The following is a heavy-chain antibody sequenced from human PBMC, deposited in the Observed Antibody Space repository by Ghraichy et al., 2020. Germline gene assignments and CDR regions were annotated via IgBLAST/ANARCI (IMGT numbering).Heavy chain of an antibody. CDR1: GFTFSSYS. V-gene: IGHV3-21*01. J-gene: IGHJ6*02. D-gene: IGHD3-22*01. CDR2: ISSSSSYI. CDR3: ARDRLVDSSGYYYRHYYGMDV. Sequence: GGSLRLSCAASGFTFSSYSMNWVRQAPGKGLEWVSSISSSSSYIYYADSVKGRFTISRDNAKNSLYLQMNSLRAEDTAVYYCARDRLVDSSGYYYRHYYGMDVWGQGTTVTVSS.